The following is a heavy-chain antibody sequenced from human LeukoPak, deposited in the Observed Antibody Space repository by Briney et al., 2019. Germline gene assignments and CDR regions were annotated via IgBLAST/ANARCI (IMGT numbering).Heavy chain of an antibody. CDR2: IYDSGST. D-gene: IGHD2-15*01. CDR1: GASIRSGDYY. V-gene: IGHV4-30-4*01. CDR3: ARDCSGGSCYGAFDI. J-gene: IGHJ3*02. Sequence: SETLSLTCTVSGASIRSGDYYWSWLRQPPGTGQEWIGYIYDSGSTYYNPSLKSRITISVDTSENRFSLKLSSVTATDTAVYYCARDCSGGSCYGAFDIWGQGTMVTVSS.